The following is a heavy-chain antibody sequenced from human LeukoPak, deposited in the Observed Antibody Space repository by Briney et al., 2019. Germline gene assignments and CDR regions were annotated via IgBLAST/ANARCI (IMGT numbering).Heavy chain of an antibody. D-gene: IGHD3-22*01. J-gene: IGHJ4*02. CDR1: GGSFSGYY. Sequence: SETLSLTCAVYGGSFSGYYWSWIRQPPGKGLEWIGEINHSGSNNYNPSLKSRVTISVDTSKNQFSLKLSSVTAADTAVYYCARGTEYYDSSGYYYESDRGDYWGQGTLVTVSS. CDR3: ARGTEYYDSSGYYYESDRGDY. CDR2: INHSGSN. V-gene: IGHV4-34*01.